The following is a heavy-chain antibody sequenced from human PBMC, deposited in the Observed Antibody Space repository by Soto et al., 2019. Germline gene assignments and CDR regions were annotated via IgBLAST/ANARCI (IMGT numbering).Heavy chain of an antibody. V-gene: IGHV4-31*02. CDR1: GGSISTGGYY. CDR2: IYHSGMT. J-gene: IGHJ3*02. D-gene: IGHD1-26*01. CDR3: ATVRWELHDAFDI. Sequence: QVQLQESGPGLVKPSQTLSLTCTVSGGSISTGGYYWSWMRQHPGRGLEWIGYIYHSGMTFSNPSLQSRVAISIDTSKNKFSLKLSSVTAADTAVYYCATVRWELHDAFDIWGQGTRVSVSS.